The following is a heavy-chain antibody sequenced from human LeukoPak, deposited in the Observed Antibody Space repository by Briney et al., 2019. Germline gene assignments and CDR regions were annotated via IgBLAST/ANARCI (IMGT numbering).Heavy chain of an antibody. CDR2: ISAYNGNT. CDR1: GYTFTSYG. CDR3: ARESHYYDSSGDFQH. V-gene: IGHV1-18*01. Sequence: ASVKVSSKASGYTFTSYGISWVRQAPGQGLEWMGWISAYNGNTNYAQKLQGRVNMTTDTSTSTAYMELRSLRSDDTAVYYCARESHYYDSSGDFQHWGQGTLVTVSS. J-gene: IGHJ1*01. D-gene: IGHD3-22*01.